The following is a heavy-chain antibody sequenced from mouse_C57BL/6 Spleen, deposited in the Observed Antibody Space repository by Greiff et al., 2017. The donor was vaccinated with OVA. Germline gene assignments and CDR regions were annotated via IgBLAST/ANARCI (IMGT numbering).Heavy chain of an antibody. CDR3: TREGRYYYAMDY. Sequence: EVKLQESGEGLVKPGGSLKLSCAASGFTFSSYAMSWVRQTPEKRLEWVAYISSGGDYIYYADTVKGRFTISRDNARNTLYLQMSSLKSEDTAMYYCTREGRYYYAMDYWGQGTSVTVSS. D-gene: IGHD1-1*01. CDR1: GFTFSSYA. J-gene: IGHJ4*01. CDR2: ISSGGDYI. V-gene: IGHV5-9-1*02.